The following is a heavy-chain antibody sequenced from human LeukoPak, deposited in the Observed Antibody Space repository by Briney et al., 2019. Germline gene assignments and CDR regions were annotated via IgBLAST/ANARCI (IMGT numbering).Heavy chain of an antibody. J-gene: IGHJ4*02. CDR3: AREPLMAMAGNFDY. V-gene: IGHV3-48*04. CDR1: GFTFSSYS. CDR2: ISSSSSTI. Sequence: PGGSLRLSCAASGFTFSSYSMNWVRQAPGKGLEWVSYISSSSSTIYYADSVKGRFTISRDNAKNSLYLQMNSLRVEDTALYYCAREPLMAMAGNFDYWGQGTLVTVSS. D-gene: IGHD6-19*01.